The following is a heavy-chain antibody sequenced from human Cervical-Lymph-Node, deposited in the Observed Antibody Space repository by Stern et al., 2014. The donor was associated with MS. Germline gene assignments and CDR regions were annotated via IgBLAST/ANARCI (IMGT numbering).Heavy chain of an antibody. CDR2: INRDGTAT. D-gene: IGHD3-10*01. CDR1: GFTFRNFW. V-gene: IGHV3-74*02. CDR3: TKDTYGPEDS. J-gene: IGHJ4*02. Sequence: EMQLVESGGGLVQPGGSLRLSCVASGFTFRNFWMHWVRQVPGKGLVWVARINRDGTATNHADSVKGRFTISRDNARNTVYLQMNSLRAEDTAVYYCTKDTYGPEDSWGQGISVTVSS.